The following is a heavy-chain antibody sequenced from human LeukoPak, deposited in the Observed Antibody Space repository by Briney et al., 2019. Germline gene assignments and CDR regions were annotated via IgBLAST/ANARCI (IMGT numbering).Heavy chain of an antibody. Sequence: PSETLSLTCTVSGGSISSSSSYWSWIRQPAGKGLEWIGRFYTSGSTNYNPSLKSRVAMSVDTSKNQFFLKLTSVTAADTAVYYCARSDSSGLPDDYWGQGTLVTVSS. V-gene: IGHV4-61*02. CDR1: GGSISSSSSY. CDR3: ARSDSSGLPDDY. J-gene: IGHJ4*02. D-gene: IGHD3-22*01. CDR2: FYTSGST.